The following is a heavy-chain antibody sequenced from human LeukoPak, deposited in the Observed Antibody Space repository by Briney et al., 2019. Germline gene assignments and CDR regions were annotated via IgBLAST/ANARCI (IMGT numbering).Heavy chain of an antibody. CDR2: ISAYNGNT. Sequence: GASVKVSCKASGYTFTSYGISWVRQAPGQGLEWMGWISAYNGNTNYAQKLQGRVTMTTDTSTSTAYMELRSLRSDDTAVYYCARVHRYYYYYYMDVWGKGTTVTVSS. V-gene: IGHV1-18*01. CDR1: GYTFTSYG. J-gene: IGHJ6*03. CDR3: ARVHRYYYYYYMDV.